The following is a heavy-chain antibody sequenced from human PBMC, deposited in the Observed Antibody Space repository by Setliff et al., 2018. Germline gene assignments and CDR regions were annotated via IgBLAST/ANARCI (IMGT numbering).Heavy chain of an antibody. V-gene: IGHV7-4-1*02. J-gene: IGHJ4*01. Sequence: GASVKVSCKASGYSLSNYVMNWVRQAPGQGLEWMGWINTKTGDPTYAQGYTGRFAFSLDTSDSATYLDISNLKAEDTATYYCARADHLVTTTFDYWGQGTLVTV. CDR2: INTKTGDP. D-gene: IGHD4-17*01. CDR3: ARADHLVTTTFDY. CDR1: GYSLSNYV.